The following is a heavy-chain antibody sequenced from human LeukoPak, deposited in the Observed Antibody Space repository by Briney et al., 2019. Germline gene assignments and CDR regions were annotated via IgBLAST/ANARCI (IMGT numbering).Heavy chain of an antibody. J-gene: IGHJ3*02. D-gene: IGHD6-19*01. V-gene: IGHV4-59*01. CDR3: ARDRSSGGGAFDI. CDR2: IYYSGST. Sequence: SETLSLTCTVSGCSISSYYWSWIRQPPGKGLEWIGYIYYSGSTNYNPSLKSRVTISVYTSKNQYSLKLSSVTAADTAVYYCARDRSSGGGAFDIWGQGTMVTVSS. CDR1: GCSISSYY.